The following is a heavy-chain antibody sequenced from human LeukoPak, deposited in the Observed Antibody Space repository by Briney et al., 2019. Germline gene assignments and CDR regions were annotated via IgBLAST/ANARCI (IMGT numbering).Heavy chain of an antibody. Sequence: TGGSLRLSCAASGFTFSSYWMSWVRQAPGKGLEWVANIKQDGSGKNYVDSVKGRFTISRDNAKNSLYLQMNSLRAEDTAVYYCARDKDCTNGVCYSPSYAFDIWGQGTMVTVSS. CDR3: ARDKDCTNGVCYSPSYAFDI. CDR1: GFTFSSYW. CDR2: IKQDGSGK. D-gene: IGHD2-8*01. V-gene: IGHV3-7*01. J-gene: IGHJ3*02.